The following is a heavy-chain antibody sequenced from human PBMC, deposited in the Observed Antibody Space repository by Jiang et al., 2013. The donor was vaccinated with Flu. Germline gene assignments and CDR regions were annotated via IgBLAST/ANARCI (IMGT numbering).Heavy chain of an antibody. J-gene: IGHJ4*02. D-gene: IGHD2-2*01. V-gene: IGHV4-4*02. CDR1: GGSISSSNW. CDR2: SIIVGAP. Sequence: TLSLTCAVSGGSISSSNWWNWVRQPQGRGWSGLGKSIIVGAPTYNPSLKSRVTISVDKSKNQFSLKLSSVTAADAAMYYCARDYCTTTSCQPFDYWGQGTLVTVSS. CDR3: ARDYCTTTSCQPFDY.